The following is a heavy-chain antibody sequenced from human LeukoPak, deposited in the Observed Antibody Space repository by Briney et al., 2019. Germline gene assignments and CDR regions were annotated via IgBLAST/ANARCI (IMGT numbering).Heavy chain of an antibody. CDR2: IRYDGSNK. Sequence: GGSLRLSCAASGFTFSSYGMHWVRQARGKGLEWVAFIRYDGSNKYYADSVKGRFTISRDNSKNTLYLQMNSLRAEDTAVYYCAKEGWFGELFQPFDFWGQGTLVTVSS. CDR3: AKEGWFGELFQPFDF. V-gene: IGHV3-30*02. D-gene: IGHD3-10*01. J-gene: IGHJ4*02. CDR1: GFTFSSYG.